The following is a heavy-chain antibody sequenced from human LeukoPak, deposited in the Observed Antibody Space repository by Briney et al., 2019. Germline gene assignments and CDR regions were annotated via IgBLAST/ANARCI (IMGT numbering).Heavy chain of an antibody. CDR3: ARDPGRTGFDY. Sequence: PGGSLRLSCAASGFTFNNYWMSWVRQAPGKGLEWVANIKQDGSGLYYVESVKGRFTISRDNAKNSLYLRMTSLRAEDTAVYYCARDPGRTGFDYWGQGTLVTVSS. V-gene: IGHV3-7*03. J-gene: IGHJ4*02. CDR1: GFTFNNYW. CDR2: IKQDGSGL. D-gene: IGHD1/OR15-1a*01.